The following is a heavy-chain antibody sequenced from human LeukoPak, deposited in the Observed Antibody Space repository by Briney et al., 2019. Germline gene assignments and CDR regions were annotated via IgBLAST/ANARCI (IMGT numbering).Heavy chain of an antibody. CDR1: RFTFSNYA. J-gene: IGHJ6*02. CDR3: AKAWTGFGGDV. CDR2: ISKSGST. V-gene: IGHV3-23*01. Sequence: GGSLRLSCAASRFTFSNYAMCWVRQAPGKGLEWVSAISKSGSTYYADSVKGRFTISRDNSRNTLYLQMDSLRADDTAVYYCAKAWTGFGGDVWGQGTTVIVSS. D-gene: IGHD3-3*01.